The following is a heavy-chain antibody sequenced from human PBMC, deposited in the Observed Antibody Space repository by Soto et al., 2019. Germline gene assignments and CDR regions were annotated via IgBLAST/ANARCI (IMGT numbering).Heavy chain of an antibody. D-gene: IGHD2-15*01. CDR3: AKEAVVVAPLDI. J-gene: IGHJ3*02. CDR2: ISGSGSNT. CDR1: GLTFSSYA. Sequence: GGSLRLSCAASGLTFSSYAMSWVRQAPGKGLQWVSAISGSGSNTYYVDSVKGRFTISRDNSKNTLYLLMNSLRAEDTAVYYCAKEAVVVAPLDIWGQGTMVTVSS. V-gene: IGHV3-23*01.